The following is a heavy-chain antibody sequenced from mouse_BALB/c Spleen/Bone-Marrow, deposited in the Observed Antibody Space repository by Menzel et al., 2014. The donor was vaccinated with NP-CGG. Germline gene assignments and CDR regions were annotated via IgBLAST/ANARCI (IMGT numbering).Heavy chain of an antibody. Sequence: QVQLQQSGAELAKPGASVKMSCKASGYTFTSYWMNWIKQRPGQGLEWIGYINPSTGYTEYNQKFKDKATLTADKSSNTAYMQLSSLTSEDSAVYYCARKGYGNYHYYAMDYWGQGTSVTVSS. CDR1: GYTFTSYW. V-gene: IGHV1-7*01. CDR2: INPSTGYT. J-gene: IGHJ4*01. CDR3: ARKGYGNYHYYAMDY. D-gene: IGHD2-1*01.